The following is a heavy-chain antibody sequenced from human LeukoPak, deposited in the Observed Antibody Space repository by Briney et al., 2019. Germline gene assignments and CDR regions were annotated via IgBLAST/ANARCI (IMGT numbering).Heavy chain of an antibody. CDR3: ARDQYSGSLDY. CDR1: GGSISSYY. CDR2: FYSTGST. J-gene: IGHJ4*02. D-gene: IGHD1-26*01. Sequence: SETLSLTCTVSGGSISSYYWTWIRQPAGKGLEWIGRFYSTGSTNYNPSLKSRVTMSVDTSKNQFSLKLSSVTAADTAVYYCARDQYSGSLDYWGQGTLATVSS. V-gene: IGHV4-4*07.